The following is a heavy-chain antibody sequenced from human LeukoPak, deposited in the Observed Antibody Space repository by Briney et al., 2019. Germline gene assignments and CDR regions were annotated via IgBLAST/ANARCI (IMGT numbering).Heavy chain of an antibody. CDR3: ATSTWFDP. CDR1: GFTFSSYA. D-gene: IGHD5/OR15-5a*01. V-gene: IGHV3-23*01. Sequence: GGSLRLSCAASGFTFSSYAMSWVRQAPGKGLEWVSSISGSGAGTKYADSVKGRFNISRDNPKNTLYLQMNSLRAEDTAVYYCATSTWFDPWGQGTLVTVSS. CDR2: ISGSGAGT. J-gene: IGHJ5*02.